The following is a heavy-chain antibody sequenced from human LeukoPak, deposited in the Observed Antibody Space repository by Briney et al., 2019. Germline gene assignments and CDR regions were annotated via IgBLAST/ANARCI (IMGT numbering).Heavy chain of an antibody. CDR3: VEDRTGTYTLDY. CDR1: GFTFSNYA. D-gene: IGHD3-10*01. J-gene: IGHJ4*02. Sequence: PGGSLRLSCAATGFTFSNYAIHWGRQAPGKGLEWVAFISDDGSRQHYADSVKGRFTISRDNSKNTLNLQTNSLRAEDTAVYYCVEDRTGTYTLDYWGQGTLVTVSS. V-gene: IGHV3-30-3*01. CDR2: ISDDGSRQ.